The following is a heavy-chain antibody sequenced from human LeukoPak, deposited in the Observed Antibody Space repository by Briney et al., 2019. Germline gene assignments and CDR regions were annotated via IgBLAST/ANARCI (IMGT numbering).Heavy chain of an antibody. CDR3: ARLGVSSITPDY. V-gene: IGHV3-21*01. Sequence: GGSLRLSCAASGFTFSSSSMNWVRQAPGKGLEWVSSISSSSSYIYYADSVKGRFTISRDNAKNSLYLQMNSLRAEDTAVYYCARLGVSSITPDYWGQGTLVTVSS. CDR1: GFTFSSSS. D-gene: IGHD3-10*01. CDR2: ISSSSSYI. J-gene: IGHJ4*02.